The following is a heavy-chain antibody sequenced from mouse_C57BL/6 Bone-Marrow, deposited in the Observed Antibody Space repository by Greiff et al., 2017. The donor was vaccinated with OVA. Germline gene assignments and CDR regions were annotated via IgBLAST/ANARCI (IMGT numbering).Heavy chain of an antibody. CDR2: IYPGDGDT. D-gene: IGHD1-1*01. V-gene: IGHV1-82*01. CDR3: ARGGYYGSSFDY. CDR1: GYAFSSSW. J-gene: IGHJ2*01. Sequence: VQLQQSGPELVKPGASVKISCKASGYAFSSSWMNWVKQRPGQGLEWIGRIYPGDGDTNYNGKFKGKATLTADKSSSTAYMQLSSLTSEDSAVYFCARGGYYGSSFDYWGKGTTLTVSS.